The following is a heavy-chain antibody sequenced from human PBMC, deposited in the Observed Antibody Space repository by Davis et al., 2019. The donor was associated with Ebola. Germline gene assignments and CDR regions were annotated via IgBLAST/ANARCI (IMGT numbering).Heavy chain of an antibody. CDR1: GFTFSSYS. CDR2: IGPSSNNI. CDR3: AKGGDARGIAAAGTEAHY. J-gene: IGHJ4*02. Sequence: GESLKISCAASGFTFSSYSMNWVRQAPGKGLEWISYIGPSSNNIYYADSVKGRFTISRDNAKNTLYLQMNSLRAEDTAVYYCAKGGDARGIAAAGTEAHYWGQGTLVTVSS. D-gene: IGHD6-13*01. V-gene: IGHV3-21*05.